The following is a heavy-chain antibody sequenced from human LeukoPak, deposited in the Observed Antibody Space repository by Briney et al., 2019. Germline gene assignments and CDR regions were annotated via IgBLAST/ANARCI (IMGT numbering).Heavy chain of an antibody. Sequence: ASVKVSCKASGGTFSSYAISWVRQAPGQGLEWMGGIIPIFRTANYAQKSQGRVAITTDESTSTAYMELGSLRSEDTAVYYCARGARYYDFWSGYEKEYYFDYWGQGTLVTVSS. V-gene: IGHV1-69*05. J-gene: IGHJ4*02. CDR1: GGTFSSYA. CDR3: ARGARYYDFWSGYEKEYYFDY. CDR2: IIPIFRTA. D-gene: IGHD3-3*01.